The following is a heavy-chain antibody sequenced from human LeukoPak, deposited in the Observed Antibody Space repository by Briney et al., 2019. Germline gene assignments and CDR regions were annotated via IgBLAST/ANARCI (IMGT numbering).Heavy chain of an antibody. V-gene: IGHV1-2*06. J-gene: IGHJ4*02. CDR1: GYTFSGYN. Sequence: ASVKVSCKASGYTFSGYNMHWVRQAPGQGLEWMGRVISHSGGTNYAPRFQARVTMTRDTSTSTAYMELSRLKSDDTAVYYCARGYNYGHDYWGQGTLVTVSS. CDR2: VISHSGGT. CDR3: ARGYNYGHDY. D-gene: IGHD5-18*01.